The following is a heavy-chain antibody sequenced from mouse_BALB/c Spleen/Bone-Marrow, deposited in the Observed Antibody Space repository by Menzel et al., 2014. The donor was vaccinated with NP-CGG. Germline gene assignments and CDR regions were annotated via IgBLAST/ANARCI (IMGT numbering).Heavy chain of an antibody. Sequence: QVHVKQSGAELVKPGASVKLSCKASGYTFTSYWMHWVKQRPGQGLEWIGEIDPSDSYTNYNQKFKGKATLTIDKSSSTAYMQRSSLTSEDSAVYYCATARATSYAMDYWGQGTSVTVSS. CDR1: GYTFTSYW. V-gene: IGHV1-69*02. CDR3: ATARATSYAMDY. CDR2: IDPSDSYT. D-gene: IGHD3-1*01. J-gene: IGHJ4*01.